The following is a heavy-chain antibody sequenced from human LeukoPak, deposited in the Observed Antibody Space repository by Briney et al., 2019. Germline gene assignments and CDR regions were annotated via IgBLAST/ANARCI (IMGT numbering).Heavy chain of an antibody. J-gene: IGHJ5*02. D-gene: IGHD3-10*01. CDR3: ARGPASGSNFAWFDP. CDR2: INHSGST. V-gene: IGHV4-34*01. Sequence: SETLSLTCAVYGGSLSHYYWSWIRQPPGKGLEWIGEINHSGSTDYNPSLKSRVTISVDMSKNQFSLELTSVTAADTAIYYCARGPASGSNFAWFDPWGQGTLVTVSS. CDR1: GGSLSHYY.